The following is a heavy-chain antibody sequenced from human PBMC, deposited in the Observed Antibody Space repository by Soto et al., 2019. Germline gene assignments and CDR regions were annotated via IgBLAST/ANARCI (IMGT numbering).Heavy chain of an antibody. CDR1: GFTFSSYG. J-gene: IGHJ4*02. V-gene: IGHV3-33*01. Sequence: QVQLVESGGGVVQPGRSLRLSCAASGFTFSSYGMHWVRQAPGKGLEWVAVIWYDGSNEYYTDSVKGRFTISRDNSKNTLYLQMNRLRAEDTAVYYCARSSVAGTFFDYWGQGTLVTVSS. CDR3: ARSSVAGTFFDY. CDR2: IWYDGSNE. D-gene: IGHD6-19*01.